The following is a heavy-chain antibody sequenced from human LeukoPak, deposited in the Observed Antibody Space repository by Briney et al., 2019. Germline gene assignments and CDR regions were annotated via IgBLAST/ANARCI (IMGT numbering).Heavy chain of an antibody. CDR2: ISSSSSNI. Sequence: NPGGSLRLSCAASGFTFSTYSMNWVRQAPGKGLEWVSSISSSSSNIYYADSVKGRFTISRDNAKNSLYLQMNSLRAEDTALYYCARVGEAFDIWGQGTMVTVSS. CDR3: ARVGEAFDI. CDR1: GFTFSTYS. J-gene: IGHJ3*02. V-gene: IGHV3-21*01. D-gene: IGHD3-16*01.